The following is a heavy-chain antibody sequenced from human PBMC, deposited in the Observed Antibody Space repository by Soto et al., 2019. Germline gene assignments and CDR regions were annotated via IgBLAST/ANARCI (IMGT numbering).Heavy chain of an antibody. Sequence: QVQLVQSGAEVKKPGASVKVPCKASGYTFTSYGTSWVRQAPGQGHEWMGWISAYNGYTNYAQQLQGRVTMTTDTSTSTAYMELRSLRSDDTAVYYCARGSFGGARPATDYWGQGTLVTVSS. V-gene: IGHV1-18*01. D-gene: IGHD1-26*01. J-gene: IGHJ4*02. CDR3: ARGSFGGARPATDY. CDR1: GYTFTSYG. CDR2: ISAYNGYT.